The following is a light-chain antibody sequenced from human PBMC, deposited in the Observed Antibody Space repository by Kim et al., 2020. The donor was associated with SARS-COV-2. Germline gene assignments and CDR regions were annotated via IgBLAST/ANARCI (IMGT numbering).Light chain of an antibody. CDR3: SSYTSSSTLV. Sequence: SIPISSTGTSRGVGGYTYVSWYQQHPGKAPILMIYDVSNRPSGGSHRFSGSKSGDTASLTISGLQAEDEADYYCSSYTSSSTLVFGGGTQLTVL. CDR2: DVS. CDR1: SRGVGGYTY. J-gene: IGLJ3*02. V-gene: IGLV2-14*03.